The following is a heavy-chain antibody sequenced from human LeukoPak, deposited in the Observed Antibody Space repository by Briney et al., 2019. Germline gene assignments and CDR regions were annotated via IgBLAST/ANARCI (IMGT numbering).Heavy chain of an antibody. CDR2: INPNSGGT. V-gene: IGHV1-2*02. Sequence: ASVKVSCKASGYTFTGYYMHWVRQAPGQGLEWMGWINPNSGGTNYAQKFQGRVTMTRDTSISTAYMELSRLRSEDTAVYYCAREVLYSSSSSDYWGQGTLVTVSS. J-gene: IGHJ4*02. D-gene: IGHD6-6*01. CDR1: GYTFTGYY. CDR3: AREVLYSSSSSDY.